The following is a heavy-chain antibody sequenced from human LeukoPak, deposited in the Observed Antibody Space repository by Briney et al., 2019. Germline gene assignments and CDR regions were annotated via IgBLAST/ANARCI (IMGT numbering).Heavy chain of an antibody. CDR1: GFTFSSYW. Sequence: GGSLRLSCAASGFTFSSYWMSWVRQAPGKGLEWVANIKQDGSEKYYVDSVKGRFTISRDNAKNSMYLQMNSLRAEDTAVYYWARDVVGGIPGGVDFDAFDIWGQGAMVTVSS. CDR2: IKQDGSEK. D-gene: IGHD3-16*01. CDR3: ARDVVGGIPGGVDFDAFDI. J-gene: IGHJ3*02. V-gene: IGHV3-7*01.